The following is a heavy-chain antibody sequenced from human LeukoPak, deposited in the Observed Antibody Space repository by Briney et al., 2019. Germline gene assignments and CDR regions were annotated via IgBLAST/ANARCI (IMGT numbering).Heavy chain of an antibody. CDR1: GFTVSGNY. D-gene: IGHD6-13*01. V-gene: IGHV3-53*01. J-gene: IGHJ4*02. CDR3: ARDSPQGAAAGTDY. CDR2: IYSGGST. Sequence: GGPLRLSCAASGFTVSGNYMSWVRQAPGKGLEWVSVIYSGGSTYYADSVKGRFTISRDNSKNTLYLQMNSLRAEDTAVYYCARDSPQGAAAGTDYWGQGTLVTVSS.